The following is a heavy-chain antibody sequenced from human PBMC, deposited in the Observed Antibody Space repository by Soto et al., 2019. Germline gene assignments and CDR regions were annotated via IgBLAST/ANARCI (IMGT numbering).Heavy chain of an antibody. V-gene: IGHV3-21*01. Sequence: GGSLRLSCAASGFTFSSYSMNWARQAPGKGLEWVSSISSSSSYIYYADSVKGRFTISRDNAKNSLYLQMNSLRAEDSAVYYCARDQGGSTYYWGQGTLVTVSS. CDR2: ISSSSSYI. J-gene: IGHJ4*02. CDR3: ARDQGGSTYY. D-gene: IGHD5-12*01. CDR1: GFTFSSYS.